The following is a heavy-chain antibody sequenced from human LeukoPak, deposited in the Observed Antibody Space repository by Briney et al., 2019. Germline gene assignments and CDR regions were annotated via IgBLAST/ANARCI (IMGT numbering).Heavy chain of an antibody. Sequence: GGSLRLSRAASGFIFSNYWMHWVRQAPGKGLVWVSRVNNDGSSTTYADSVKGRFTISRDNAKNTLYLQMNSLRAEDTAVYYCAKGGLRVTDFWGQGTLVTVSS. CDR3: AKGGLRVTDF. D-gene: IGHD5/OR15-5a*01. CDR2: VNNDGSST. CDR1: GFIFSNYW. J-gene: IGHJ4*02. V-gene: IGHV3-74*03.